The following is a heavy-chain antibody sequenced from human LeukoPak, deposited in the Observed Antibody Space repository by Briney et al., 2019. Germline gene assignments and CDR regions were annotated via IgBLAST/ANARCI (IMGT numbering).Heavy chain of an antibody. D-gene: IGHD5-12*01. Sequence: SETLSLTCTVSGGPISSYSWSWIRQPPGKGLQWIGFISYSGTTNYNPSLMSRVTISLDTSKNQFSLKLSSVTAADTAVYYCARGGGYIPFDCWGQGTLVTVSS. CDR2: ISYSGTT. CDR1: GGPISSYS. CDR3: ARGGGYIPFDC. J-gene: IGHJ4*02. V-gene: IGHV4-59*01.